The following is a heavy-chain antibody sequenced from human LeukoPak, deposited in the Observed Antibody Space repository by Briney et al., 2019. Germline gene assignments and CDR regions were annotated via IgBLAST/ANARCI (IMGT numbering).Heavy chain of an antibody. CDR2: ISGTGGSA. V-gene: IGHV3-23*01. J-gene: IGHJ4*02. CDR3: AKDHGGRYYEILAGYYPENFFDY. Sequence: GGSLRLSCSVSGFTFSNYAMSWVRQAPGKGLEWVSTISGTGGSASYADSVKGRFTFSRDNSNGTLYLQMNGLRAEDTAVYFCAKDHGGRYYEILAGYYPENFFDYWGQGALVTVSS. CDR1: GFTFSNYA. D-gene: IGHD3-9*01.